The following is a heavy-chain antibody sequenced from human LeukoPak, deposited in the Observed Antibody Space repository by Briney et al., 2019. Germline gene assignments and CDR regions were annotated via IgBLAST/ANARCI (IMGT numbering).Heavy chain of an antibody. D-gene: IGHD2-15*01. J-gene: IGHJ4*02. CDR2: IWYDGSNK. V-gene: IGHV3-33*06. CDR1: GFTFSSYG. CDR3: AKKMLVVEVGNYFDY. Sequence: PGRSLRLSCAASGFTFSSYGMHWVRQAPGKGLEWVAVIWYDGSNKYYADSVKGRFTISRDNSKNTLYLQMNSLRAEDTAVYYCAKKMLVVEVGNYFDYWGQGTLVTVSS.